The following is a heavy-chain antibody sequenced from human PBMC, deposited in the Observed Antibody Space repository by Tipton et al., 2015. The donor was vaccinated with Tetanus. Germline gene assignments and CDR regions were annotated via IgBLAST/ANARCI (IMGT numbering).Heavy chain of an antibody. CDR1: GGSLRSGDHY. CDR2: ISSGGRT. V-gene: IGHV4-61*08. CDR3: ARASHFQWERVRLDY. Sequence: TLSLTCSVSGGSLRSGDHYWSWIRQPPGKGLEWLAYISSGGRTNSNYSLKSRITMSRHTSKNQFSLQLASGTAADTAIYYCARASHFQWERVRLDYWGQGLRVTVSS. D-gene: IGHD1-1*01. J-gene: IGHJ4*02.